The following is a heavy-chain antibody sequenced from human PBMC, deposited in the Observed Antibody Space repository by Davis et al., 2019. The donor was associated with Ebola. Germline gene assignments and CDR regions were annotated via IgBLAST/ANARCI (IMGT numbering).Heavy chain of an antibody. CDR1: GYTFTSYD. Sequence: ASVKVSCKASGYTFTSYDINWVRQATGQGLEWMGWMNPNSGITGYAQKFQGRVTMTRNTSISTAYMELSSLRSEDTAVYYCARDSTVTTSYAFDIWGQGTMVTVSS. D-gene: IGHD4-17*01. J-gene: IGHJ3*02. V-gene: IGHV1-8*01. CDR2: MNPNSGIT. CDR3: ARDSTVTTSYAFDI.